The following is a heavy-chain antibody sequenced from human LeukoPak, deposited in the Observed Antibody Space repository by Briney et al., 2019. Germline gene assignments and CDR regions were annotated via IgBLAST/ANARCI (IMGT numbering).Heavy chain of an antibody. J-gene: IGHJ5*02. CDR2: ISYTGST. Sequence: SETLSLTCTVSGGSISQYFWSWIRQPPGKGLEWIGYISYTGSTNYNPSLKSRVTISVDTSKNQFSLQLTSVAAADTAVYYCARDDYRGVTNFDPWGQGTLVTVSS. V-gene: IGHV4-59*01. CDR3: ARDDYRGVTNFDP. D-gene: IGHD3-10*01. CDR1: GGSISQYF.